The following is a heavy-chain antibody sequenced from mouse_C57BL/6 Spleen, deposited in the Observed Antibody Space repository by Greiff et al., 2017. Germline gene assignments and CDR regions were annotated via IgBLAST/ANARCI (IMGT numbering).Heavy chain of an antibody. D-gene: IGHD1-1*01. Sequence: QVQLQQSGAELVRPGTSVKVSCKASGYAFTNYLIAWVKQRPGQGLEWIGVSNPGSGGTNYNAKFKGKATLTADTSSSTAYMQLSSLTSEDSAVYFCARGRLLGLEDWGQGTTLTVSS. V-gene: IGHV1-54*01. CDR3: ARGRLLGLED. J-gene: IGHJ2*01. CDR2: SNPGSGGT. CDR1: GYAFTNYL.